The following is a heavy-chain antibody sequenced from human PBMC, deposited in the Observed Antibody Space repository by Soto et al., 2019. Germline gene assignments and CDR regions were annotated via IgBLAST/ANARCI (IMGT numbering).Heavy chain of an antibody. J-gene: IGHJ4*02. CDR1: GFTFSNYG. CDR3: VKAGAAGTFSLDY. D-gene: IGHD6-13*01. CDR2: ISYDGSKK. Sequence: GGSLRLSCGGSGFTFSNYGMHWVRQAPDKGLEWVALISYDGSKKFYADSVKGRFTISRDNSKSTGFLQMNGLRAEDTAVYFCVKAGAAGTFSLDYWGQGTLVTVSS. V-gene: IGHV3-30*18.